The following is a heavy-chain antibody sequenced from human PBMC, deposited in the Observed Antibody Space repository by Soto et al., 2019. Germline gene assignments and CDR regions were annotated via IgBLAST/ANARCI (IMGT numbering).Heavy chain of an antibody. CDR1: GDTFISSG. CDR3: ARIEYCSGGNCYSAFDI. V-gene: IGHV1-18*01. D-gene: IGHD2-15*01. Sequence: VQSGAEVKKPGASVKVSCKASGDTFISSGIRWVRQAPGQGLEWMGWISGYKVDTNYAQKFQSRVTLTTDTSTSTAYMELRSLTPGDTAIYYCARIEYCSGGNCYSAFDIWGQGTLVTVSS. CDR2: ISGYKVDT. J-gene: IGHJ3*02.